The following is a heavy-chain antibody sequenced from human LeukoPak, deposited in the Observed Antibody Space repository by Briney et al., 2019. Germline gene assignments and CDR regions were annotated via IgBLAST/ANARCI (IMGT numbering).Heavy chain of an antibody. J-gene: IGHJ4*02. V-gene: IGHV6-1*01. CDR3: ARGTGWPQFDY. CDR2: TYYKSAWYN. D-gene: IGHD6-19*01. CDR1: GDSVSRDSIA. Sequence: SQTLSLTCAISGDSVSRDSIASNWIRQSRSRGLELLGRTYYKSAWYNDYAVSVKGRIIIKPDTSKNPLSLHLNSATPQDTAVYYCARGTGWPQFDYWGQGTLVTVSS.